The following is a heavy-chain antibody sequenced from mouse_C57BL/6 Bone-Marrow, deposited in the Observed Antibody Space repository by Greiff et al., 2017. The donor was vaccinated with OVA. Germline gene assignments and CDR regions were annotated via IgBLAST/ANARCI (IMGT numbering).Heavy chain of an antibody. V-gene: IGHV1-81*01. Sequence: QVQLQQSGAELARPGASVKLSCKASGYTFTSYGISWVKQRPGQGLEWIGEIYPRSGNTYYNEKFKGKATLTADKSSSTAYMELRSLTSEDSAVYFGARGVYYGTIYAMDYWGQGTAVTVSS. CDR2: IYPRSGNT. D-gene: IGHD1-1*01. CDR3: ARGVYYGTIYAMDY. CDR1: GYTFTSYG. J-gene: IGHJ4*01.